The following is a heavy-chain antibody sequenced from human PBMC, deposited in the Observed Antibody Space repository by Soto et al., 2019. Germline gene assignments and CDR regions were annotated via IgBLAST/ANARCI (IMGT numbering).Heavy chain of an antibody. CDR3: ARRDSGGFYRFFDS. J-gene: IGHJ4*02. V-gene: IGHV1-69*06. D-gene: IGHD2-15*01. CDR2: TGSGTGPG. Sequence: VKVSCKASGGSLSTNPISWVRQAPGQGLEWMGGTGSGTGPGNHAQKFQGRLTVTADKSTSTVYMELTNLSSEDTAVYYCARRDSGGFYRFFDSWGQGTLVTVSS. CDR1: GGSLSTNP.